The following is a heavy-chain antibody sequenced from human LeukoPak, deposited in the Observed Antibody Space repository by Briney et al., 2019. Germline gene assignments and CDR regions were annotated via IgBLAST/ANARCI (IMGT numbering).Heavy chain of an antibody. V-gene: IGHV1-46*01. J-gene: IGHJ4*02. CDR2: INPSSSSI. CDR1: GFTFTSYY. Sequence: SSVNVSCKASGFTFTSYYMHWLRQAPGQGLEWMGIINPSSSSITYAQKFQGRVTMTRDTSTSTLYMELSSLRSEDTAVHYCARSLRKDIIVVPATLPFDYWGQGTLVTVSS. D-gene: IGHD2-2*01. CDR3: ARSLRKDIIVVPATLPFDY.